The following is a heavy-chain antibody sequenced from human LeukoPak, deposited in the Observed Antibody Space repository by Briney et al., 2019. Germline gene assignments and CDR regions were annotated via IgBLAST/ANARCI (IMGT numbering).Heavy chain of an antibody. CDR2: IFYSGTT. CDR3: ARHDVVPVIRRGFDF. V-gene: IGHV4-59*08. D-gene: IGHD2-21*02. J-gene: IGHJ4*02. CDR1: GGYVSGYY. Sequence: SETLSLTCTVSGGYVSGYYWSWIRRPPGRGLEWIGYIFYSGTTLYSPSLKSRVTMSVDTSENQFSLKLSSVTAADTAVYYCARHDVVPVIRRGFDFWGQGILVTVSS.